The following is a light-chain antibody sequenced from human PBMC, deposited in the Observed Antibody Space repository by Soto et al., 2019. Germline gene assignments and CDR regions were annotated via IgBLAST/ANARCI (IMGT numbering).Light chain of an antibody. Sequence: QSALTQPASVSGSPGQSITIACTGTSSDVGGYDYVSWYQQHPGKDTKLMSYDVTARPSGVSDRFSGSKSGNTASLTISGLQAEDEANYYCSSYTISSTRVVGGGTKLTV. CDR2: DVT. V-gene: IGLV2-14*01. CDR1: SSDVGGYDY. J-gene: IGLJ3*02. CDR3: SSYTISSTRV.